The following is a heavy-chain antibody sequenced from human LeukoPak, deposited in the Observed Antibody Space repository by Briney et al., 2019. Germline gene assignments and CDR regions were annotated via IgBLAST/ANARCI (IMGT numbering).Heavy chain of an antibody. D-gene: IGHD1-26*01. CDR3: AAEANSGSYAPNAFDI. J-gene: IGHJ3*02. V-gene: IGHV1-69*05. Sequence: ASVKVSCKASGGTFSSYAISWVRQAPGQGLEWMGRIIPIFGAANYAQKFQGRVTITTDESTSTAYMELSSLRSEDTAVYYCAAEANSGSYAPNAFDIWGQGTMVTVSS. CDR2: IIPIFGAA. CDR1: GGTFSSYA.